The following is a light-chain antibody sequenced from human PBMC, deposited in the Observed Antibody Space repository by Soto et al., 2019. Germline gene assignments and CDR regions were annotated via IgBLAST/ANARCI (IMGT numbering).Light chain of an antibody. CDR3: QHFCSSLT. V-gene: IGKV3D-20*01. CDR1: QSVGINY. J-gene: IGKJ4*02. Sequence: EIVLTQSPATLYLSPGERATLSCGASQSVGINYLAWYQQKPGLAPRLRMYDVSKRFSGTPDRFSGSGSGTDVTRTITSLEPEESSVYYCQHFCSSLTGGGGTNVEIQ. CDR2: DVS.